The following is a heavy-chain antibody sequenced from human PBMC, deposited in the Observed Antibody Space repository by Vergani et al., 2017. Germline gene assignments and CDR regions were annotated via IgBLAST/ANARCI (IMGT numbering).Heavy chain of an antibody. J-gene: IGHJ6*02. D-gene: IGHD6-13*01. CDR1: GFTFSSYA. CDR2: ISGVGGST. V-gene: IGHV3-23*04. Sequence: EVQLVESGGVVVQPGGSLRLSCAASGFTFSSYALSWVGRAPGKGLEWVSAISGVGGSTYYADSVKGRFTISRDNSKNTLYLQMNSLRAEDTAVYYCAKAKAAAAAPYYYGMDVWGQGTTVTVSS. CDR3: AKAKAAAAAPYYYGMDV.